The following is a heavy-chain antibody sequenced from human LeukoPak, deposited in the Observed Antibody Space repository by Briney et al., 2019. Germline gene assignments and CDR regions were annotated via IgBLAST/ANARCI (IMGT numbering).Heavy chain of an antibody. D-gene: IGHD2-2*01. CDR3: AKDRVPAAIHGVDP. Sequence: PGGSLRLSCAASGFTFSSYVMHWVRQAPGKGLEWVAFIRYDGSNKYYADSVKGRFTISRDNSKNTLYLQMNSLRAEDTAVYYCAKDRVPAAIHGVDPWGQGTLVTVSS. CDR2: IRYDGSNK. CDR1: GFTFSSYV. V-gene: IGHV3-30*02. J-gene: IGHJ5*02.